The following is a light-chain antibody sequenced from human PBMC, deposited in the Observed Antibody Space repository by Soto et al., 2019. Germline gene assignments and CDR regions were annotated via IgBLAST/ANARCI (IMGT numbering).Light chain of an antibody. J-gene: IGKJ4*01. CDR2: KAS. V-gene: IGKV1-5*03. CDR1: QRINSW. Sequence: DIQMTQSPSTLSASIGDRVTITCRAIQRINSWLTWYPQKPGKAPKPIIYKASSLESGAPSRFSGCVSGTEFTLSISSLQPDDFATYYCQQYNSYSFLTFGGGTKVEIK. CDR3: QQYNSYSFLT.